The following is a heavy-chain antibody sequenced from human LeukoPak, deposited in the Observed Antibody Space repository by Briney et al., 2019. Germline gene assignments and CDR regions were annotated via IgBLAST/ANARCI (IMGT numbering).Heavy chain of an antibody. CDR2: IYYSGST. D-gene: IGHD3-22*01. CDR3: ARGVSYCDSSGYYNEYFQH. Sequence: SETLSLTCTVSGGSISSYYWSWIRQPPGKGLEWIGYIYYSGSTNYNPSLKSRVTISVDTSKNQFSLKLSSVTAADTAVYYCARGVSYCDSSGYYNEYFQHWGQGTLVTVSS. CDR1: GGSISSYY. J-gene: IGHJ1*01. V-gene: IGHV4-59*08.